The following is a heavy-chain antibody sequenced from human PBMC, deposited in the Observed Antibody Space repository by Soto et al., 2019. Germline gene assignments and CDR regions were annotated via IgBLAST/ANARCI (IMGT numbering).Heavy chain of an antibody. D-gene: IGHD6-19*01. Sequence: PGGSLRLSCAASGFTFSSYATSWVRQAPGKGLEWVSAISGSGGSTYYADSVKGRFTISRDNSKNTLYLQMNSLRAEDTAVYYCANFGSIAVAGTFDYWGQGTLVTVSS. J-gene: IGHJ4*02. CDR3: ANFGSIAVAGTFDY. CDR2: ISGSGGST. V-gene: IGHV3-23*01. CDR1: GFTFSSYA.